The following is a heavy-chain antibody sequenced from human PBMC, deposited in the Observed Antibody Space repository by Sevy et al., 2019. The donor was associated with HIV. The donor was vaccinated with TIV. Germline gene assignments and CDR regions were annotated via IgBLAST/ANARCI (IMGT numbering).Heavy chain of an antibody. J-gene: IGHJ5*02. Sequence: ASVKVSCKASGYTFTGYYMHWVRQAPGQGLEWMGWINPNSGVTNYAQKFQGRVTMTRDTSISTAYMELSRLRSDDTALYYCARDRRGRPQSNWFDPWGQGTLVTVSS. CDR1: GYTFTGYY. V-gene: IGHV1-2*02. D-gene: IGHD3-10*01. CDR3: ARDRRGRPQSNWFDP. CDR2: INPNSGVT.